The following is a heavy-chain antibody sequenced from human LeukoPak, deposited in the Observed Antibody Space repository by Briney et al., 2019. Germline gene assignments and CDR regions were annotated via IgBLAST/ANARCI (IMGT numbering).Heavy chain of an antibody. D-gene: IGHD4-17*01. CDR1: GFTFSSYW. CDR3: AKDGYGDYDY. Sequence: GGSLRLSCTASGFTFSSYWMSWVRQAPGKGLEWVANIQQDGSEQYYVDSVKGRFTISRDNSKNSLFLQMNSLRTEDTALYYCAKDGYGDYDYWGQGTLVTVSS. CDR2: IQQDGSEQ. V-gene: IGHV3-7*05. J-gene: IGHJ4*02.